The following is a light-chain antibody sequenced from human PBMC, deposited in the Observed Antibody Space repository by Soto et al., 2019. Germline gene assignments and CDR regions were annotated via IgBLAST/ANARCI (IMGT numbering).Light chain of an antibody. CDR1: QSVRSSY. Sequence: EIVLTQSPGTLSLSPGERATLSCRASQSVRSSYLAWFQQRPGQAPRLLIHGASSRATGIPDRFSGSGSGKYLTLTISRLEPEDFAVYYCPHYGSSQGTVGQGTKVDIK. CDR2: GAS. CDR3: PHYGSSQGT. J-gene: IGKJ1*01. V-gene: IGKV3-20*01.